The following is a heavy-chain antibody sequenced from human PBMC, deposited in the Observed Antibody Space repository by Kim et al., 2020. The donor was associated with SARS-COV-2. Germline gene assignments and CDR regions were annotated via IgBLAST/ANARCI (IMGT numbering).Heavy chain of an antibody. CDR3: ARWGYGDYVVKDAFDI. D-gene: IGHD4-17*01. Sequence: SVKGRFTISRDNAKNSLYLQMNSLRAEDTAVYYCARWGYGDYVVKDAFDIWGQGTMVTVSS. J-gene: IGHJ3*02. V-gene: IGHV3-48*03.